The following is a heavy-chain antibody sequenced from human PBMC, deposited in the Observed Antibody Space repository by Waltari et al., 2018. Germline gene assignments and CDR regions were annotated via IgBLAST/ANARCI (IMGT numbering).Heavy chain of an antibody. V-gene: IGHV3-74*01. CDR2: INSDGSST. Sequence: EVQLVESGGGLVQPGGSRRISCDASGFTISSYWLHWVRHVSGKGLVWVSRINSDGSSTAYADSVKGRFTISRDNAKNTLYLQMNSLRAEDTAVYYCAELSSSAFDIWGQGTMV. D-gene: IGHD1-7*01. J-gene: IGHJ3*02. CDR1: GFTISSYW. CDR3: AELSSSAFDI.